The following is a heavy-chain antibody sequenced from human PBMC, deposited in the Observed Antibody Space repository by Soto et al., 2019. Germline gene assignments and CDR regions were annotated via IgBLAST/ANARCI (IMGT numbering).Heavy chain of an antibody. D-gene: IGHD5-12*01. V-gene: IGHV3-33*01. CDR1: GFTFSSYG. CDR3: ARDRDGYNCFDY. J-gene: IGHJ4*02. Sequence: GGSLRLSCAASGFTFSSYGMHWVRQAPGKGLEWVAVIWYDGSNKYYADSVKGRFTISRDNSKNTLYLQMNSLRAEDTAVYYCARDRDGYNCFDYWGQGTLVTVSS. CDR2: IWYDGSNK.